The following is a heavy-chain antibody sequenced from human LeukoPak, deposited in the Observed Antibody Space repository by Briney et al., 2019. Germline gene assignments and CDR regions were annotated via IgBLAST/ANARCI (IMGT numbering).Heavy chain of an antibody. J-gene: IGHJ4*02. Sequence: ASVKVSRKASGYTFTGYYMHWVRQAPGQGLEWMGWTNPNSGGTNYAQKFQGRVTMTRDTSISTAYMELSRLRSDDTAVYYCARRWFGESAHFDYWGQGTLVTVSS. CDR2: TNPNSGGT. V-gene: IGHV1-2*02. CDR1: GYTFTGYY. CDR3: ARRWFGESAHFDY. D-gene: IGHD3-10*01.